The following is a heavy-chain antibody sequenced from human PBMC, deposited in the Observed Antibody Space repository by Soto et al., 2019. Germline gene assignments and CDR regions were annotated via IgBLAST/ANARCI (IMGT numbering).Heavy chain of an antibody. CDR3: ASIAAAALWGMDV. CDR2: ISGSGGST. CDR1: GFTFSSYA. Sequence: GGSLRLSCAASGFTFSSYAMSWVRQAPGKGLEWVSAISGSGGSTYYADSVKGRFTISRDDSKNTLYLQLNSLRAEDTAVYYCASIAAAALWGMDVWGQGTTVTVSS. V-gene: IGHV3-23*01. J-gene: IGHJ6*02. D-gene: IGHD6-13*01.